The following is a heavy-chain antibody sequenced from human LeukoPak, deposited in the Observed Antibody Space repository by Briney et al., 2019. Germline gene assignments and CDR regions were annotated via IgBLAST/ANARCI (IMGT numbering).Heavy chain of an antibody. CDR3: ARVRQWLPKFDY. J-gene: IGHJ4*02. D-gene: IGHD6-19*01. CDR2: INPNSGGT. CDR1: GYTFIGYY. Sequence: ASVKVSCKASGYTFIGYYMHWVRQAPGQGLEWMGWINPNSGGTNYAQKLQGRVTMTTDTSTSTAYMELRSLRSDDTAVYYCARVRQWLPKFDYWGQGTLVTVSS. V-gene: IGHV1-2*02.